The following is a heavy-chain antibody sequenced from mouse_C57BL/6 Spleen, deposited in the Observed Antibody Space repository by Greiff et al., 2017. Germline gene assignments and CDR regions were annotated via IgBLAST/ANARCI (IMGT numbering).Heavy chain of an antibody. V-gene: IGHV1-7*01. CDR2: INPSSGYT. CDR3: ASQSVYGSSYYFDY. D-gene: IGHD1-1*01. J-gene: IGHJ2*01. CDR1: GYTFTSYW. Sequence: VHLVESGAELAKPGASVKLSCKASGYTFTSYWMHWVKQRPGQGLEWIGYINPSSGYTKYNQKFKDKATLTAAKSSSTAYMQLSSLTSEDSAVYYCASQSVYGSSYYFDYWGQGTTLTVSS.